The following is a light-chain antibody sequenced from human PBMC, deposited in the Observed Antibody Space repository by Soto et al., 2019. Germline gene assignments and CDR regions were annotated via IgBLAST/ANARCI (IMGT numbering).Light chain of an antibody. Sequence: RLTQSPSSLSASVGDTVTISCRASQDISTYLAWYQQKPGKAPTLLIFGASSLHNGVPPRFAGSGSGSEFTLTINRMQPDDFATYYRQHYTLYSAPFGQGTRV. V-gene: IGKV1-5*01. J-gene: IGKJ5*01. CDR2: GAS. CDR3: QHYTLYSAP. CDR1: QDISTY.